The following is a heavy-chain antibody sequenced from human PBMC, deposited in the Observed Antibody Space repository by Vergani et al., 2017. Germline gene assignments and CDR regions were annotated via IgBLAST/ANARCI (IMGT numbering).Heavy chain of an antibody. Sequence: EVQLVESGGGLVKPGGSLRLSCAASGFTFSSYSMNWVRQAPGKGLEWVSSISSSSSYIYYADSVKGRFTISRDNAKNSLYLQMNSLRAEDTAVYYCARVSAAGASGYYYYYYYMDVWGKGTTVTVSS. CDR2: ISSSSSYI. CDR3: ARVSAAGASGYYYYYYYMDV. J-gene: IGHJ6*03. D-gene: IGHD6-25*01. V-gene: IGHV3-21*04. CDR1: GFTFSSYS.